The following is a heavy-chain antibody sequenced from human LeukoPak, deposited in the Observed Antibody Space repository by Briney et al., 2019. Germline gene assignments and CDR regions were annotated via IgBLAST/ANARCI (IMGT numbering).Heavy chain of an antibody. CDR2: LYSSGNS. CDR1: GFTVSDNY. V-gene: IGHV3-53*01. D-gene: IGHD3-9*01. J-gene: IGHJ4*02. Sequence: GGSLRLSCAVSGFTVSDNYMSWVRQAPGKGLEWVAVLYSSGNSYYAQVVKGRFSVSRDNSKNTMFLQMNSLRVDDTAVYYCMREGDWAYRGQGTLVTVSS. CDR3: MREGDWAY.